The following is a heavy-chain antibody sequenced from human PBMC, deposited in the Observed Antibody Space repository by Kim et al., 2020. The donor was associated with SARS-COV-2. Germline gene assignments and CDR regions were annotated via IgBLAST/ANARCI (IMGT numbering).Heavy chain of an antibody. D-gene: IGHD2-8*02. V-gene: IGHV4-39*01. CDR1: GGSVGSTSYF. CDR3: ARPRSSGGGYLDS. J-gene: IGHJ4*02. CDR2: VYYSGST. Sequence: SETLSLTCTVSGGSVGSTSYFWGWVRQAPGEALEWIGTVYYSGSTYYNPSLKHRVSMSVDTSRNQFSLKLRSVTDADSAVYYCARPRSSGGGYLDSWGQGTLVTVSS.